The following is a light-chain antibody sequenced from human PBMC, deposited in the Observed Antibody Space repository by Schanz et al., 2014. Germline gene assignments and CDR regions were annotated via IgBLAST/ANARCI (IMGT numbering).Light chain of an antibody. CDR3: AAWDNSLNGYV. CDR2: SDN. J-gene: IGLJ1*01. Sequence: QSVLTQPPSASGTPGQRVTISCSGRRSNIGSNVVNWFRQLPGTAPKLLIYSDNQRPSGVPDRFSGSKSGSSASLAINGLQSEDEADYYCAAWDNSLNGYVFGTGTKLTVL. CDR1: RSNIGSNV. V-gene: IGLV1-44*01.